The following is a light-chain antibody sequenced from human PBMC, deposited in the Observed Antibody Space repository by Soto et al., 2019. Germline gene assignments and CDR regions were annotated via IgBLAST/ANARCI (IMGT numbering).Light chain of an antibody. J-gene: IGLJ2*01. Sequence: SYELTQPPSVSVSPGQTASITCSGDKLGDKYASWYQQKPGQSPVMVIYQDTKRPSGIPERFSGSKSGNTATLTISGTQAMDEADYYCQAWDATTAAFGGGTMLTVL. CDR2: QDT. CDR3: QAWDATTAA. V-gene: IGLV3-1*01. CDR1: KLGDKY.